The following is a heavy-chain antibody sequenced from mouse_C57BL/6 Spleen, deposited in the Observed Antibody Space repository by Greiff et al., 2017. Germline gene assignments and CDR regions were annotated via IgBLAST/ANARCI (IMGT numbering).Heavy chain of an antibody. V-gene: IGHV1-69*01. J-gene: IGHJ3*01. D-gene: IGHD4-1*01. Sequence: VQLQQPGAELVMPGSSVKLSCKPSVYPFPGSWLHWLKQRPGQALAWIGEIDPSDSYTNYNQTFKGKSTLTVDKASSTAYMQLSSLTSEDSAVYYCARWDERFAYGGQGTLVTVSA. CDR3: ARWDERFAY. CDR2: IDPSDSYT. CDR1: VYPFPGSW.